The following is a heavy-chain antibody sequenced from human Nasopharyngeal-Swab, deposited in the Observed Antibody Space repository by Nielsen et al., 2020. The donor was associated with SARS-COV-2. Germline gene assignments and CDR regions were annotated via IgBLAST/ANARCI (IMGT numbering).Heavy chain of an antibody. CDR2: IYYSGST. D-gene: IGHD4-17*01. CDR3: ARDSVYYGDYQPYYGMAV. J-gene: IGHJ6*02. V-gene: IGHV4-59*13. Sequence: SETLSLTCTVSGGSISSYYWSWIRQPPGKGLEWIGYIYYSGSTNYNPSLKSRVTISVDTSKNQFSLKLSSVTAADTAVYYCARDSVYYGDYQPYYGMAVWGQGTTVTVSS. CDR1: GGSISSYY.